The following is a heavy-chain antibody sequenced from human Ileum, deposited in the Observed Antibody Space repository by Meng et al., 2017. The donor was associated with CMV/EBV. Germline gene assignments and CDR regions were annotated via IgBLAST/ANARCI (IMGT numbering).Heavy chain of an antibody. CDR2: ISSSGGST. D-gene: IGHD6-6*01. J-gene: IGHJ6*02. CDR1: GYSISNYY. Sequence: GGSLRLSCAVSGYSISNYYMSWVRQAPGKGLEWVSYISSSGGSTYYADSAKGRFTISRDNAKNSLYLQMNSLRVEDTAVYYCARDPECSPSSPTCDYYYYGMDVWGQGTTVTVSS. V-gene: IGHV3-11*04. CDR3: ARDPECSPSSPTCDYYYYGMDV.